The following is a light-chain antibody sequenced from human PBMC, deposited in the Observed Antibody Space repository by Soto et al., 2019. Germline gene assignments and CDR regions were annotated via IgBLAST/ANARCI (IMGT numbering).Light chain of an antibody. J-gene: IGLJ1*01. CDR3: CSYAGDYTFV. CDR2: DVK. Sequence: QSALTQPRSVSGSPGQSVTISCTGTSSDVGGYNYVTWYQQYPGKAPKVMIYDVKTRPSGVPDRFSGSKSGNTASLTISGLQAEDVADYYCCSYAGDYTFVFGTGTKRTVL. V-gene: IGLV2-11*01. CDR1: SSDVGGYNY.